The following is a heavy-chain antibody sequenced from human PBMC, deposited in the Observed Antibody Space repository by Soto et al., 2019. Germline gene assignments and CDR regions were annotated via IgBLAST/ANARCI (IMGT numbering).Heavy chain of an antibody. V-gene: IGHV1-2*04. CDR2: INPNSGGT. J-gene: IGHJ4*02. Sequence: ASVKVSCKASGYTFTGYYMHWVRQAPRQGLEWMGWINPNSGGTNYAQKFQGWVTMTRDTSISTAYMELSRLRSDDTAVYYCATSRGYTYGNQGFDYWGQGTLVTVSS. CDR3: ATSRGYTYGNQGFDY. D-gene: IGHD5-18*01. CDR1: GYTFTGYY.